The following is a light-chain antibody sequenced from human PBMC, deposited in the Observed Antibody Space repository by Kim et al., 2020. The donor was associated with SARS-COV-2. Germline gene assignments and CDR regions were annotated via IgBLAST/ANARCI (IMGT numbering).Light chain of an antibody. V-gene: IGLV1-40*01. Sequence: VTIPCTGTNSNIGADYVVHWYQRLPGAAPKLLFYDNNRRPSGVPDRFSGSKSGTSASLAITGLQAENEADYYGQSYDSSLSGYVFATGTKVTAL. CDR1: NSNIGADYV. CDR2: DNN. J-gene: IGLJ1*01. CDR3: QSYDSSLSGYV.